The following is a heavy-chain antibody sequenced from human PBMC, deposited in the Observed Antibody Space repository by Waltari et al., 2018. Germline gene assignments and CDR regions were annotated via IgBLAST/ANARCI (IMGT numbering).Heavy chain of an antibody. CDR1: GGSFSGYY. V-gene: IGHV4-34*01. D-gene: IGHD5-18*01. CDR2: INHSGST. CDR3: AKEDTAMVYRPRGGMDV. J-gene: IGHJ6*02. Sequence: QVQLQQWGAGLLKPSETLSLTCAVYGGSFSGYYWSWIRQPPGKGLEWIGEINHSGSTNYNPSLKSRVTISVDTSKNQFSLKLSSVTAADTAVYYCAKEDTAMVYRPRGGMDVWGQGTTVTVSS.